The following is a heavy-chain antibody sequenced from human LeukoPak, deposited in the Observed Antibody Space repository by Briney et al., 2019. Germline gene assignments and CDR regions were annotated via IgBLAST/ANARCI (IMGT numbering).Heavy chain of an antibody. V-gene: IGHV1-8*01. Sequence: ASVKVSCKASGYTFTSYDINWVRQATGQGLEWMGWMNPNSGNTGYARKFQGRVTMTRNTSISTAYMELSSLRSEDTAVYYCATPLVTRWGAFDIWGQGTMVTVSS. J-gene: IGHJ3*02. CDR2: MNPNSGNT. CDR3: ATPLVTRWGAFDI. CDR1: GYTFTSYD. D-gene: IGHD3-16*02.